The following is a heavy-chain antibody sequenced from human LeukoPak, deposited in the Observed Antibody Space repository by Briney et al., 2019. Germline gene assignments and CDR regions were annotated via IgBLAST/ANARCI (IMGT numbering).Heavy chain of an antibody. CDR1: GGTFSSYA. V-gene: IGHV1-69*05. CDR3: AKTIAAAGPPLFDY. Sequence: SVKVSCKASGGTFSSYAISWVRQAPGQGLEWMGRIIPIFGTANYAQKFQGRVTITTDESTSTAYMELCSLRSEDTAVYYCAKTIAAAGPPLFDYWGQGTLVTVSS. CDR2: IIPIFGTA. D-gene: IGHD6-13*01. J-gene: IGHJ4*02.